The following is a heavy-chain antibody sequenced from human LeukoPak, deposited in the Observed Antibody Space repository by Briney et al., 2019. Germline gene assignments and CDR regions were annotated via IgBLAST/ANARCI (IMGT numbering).Heavy chain of an antibody. D-gene: IGHD2-15*01. Sequence: GESLKISCKGSGYSFSSYWIGWVRQLPGKGLEWMGIINPGDSYIRYGPSFQGQITISVDKSIKTAYLQWGSLKASDTAMYYCARHSSYCSATSCFPKEWGQGTLVTVSS. CDR1: GYSFSSYW. J-gene: IGHJ4*02. CDR2: INPGDSYI. V-gene: IGHV5-51*01. CDR3: ARHSSYCSATSCFPKE.